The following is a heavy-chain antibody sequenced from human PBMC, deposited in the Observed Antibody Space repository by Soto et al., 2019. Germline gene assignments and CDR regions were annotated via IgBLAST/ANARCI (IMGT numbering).Heavy chain of an antibody. CDR3: AKGHPGGSCYSGLDC. V-gene: IGHV3-23*01. Sequence: GGSLRLSCAASGFTFRSYGMTWVRQAPGKGLEWVLCISGSGDTTYYADSVKGRFTISRDTSKNTVYLQMNSLRADDTAVYYCAKGHPGGSCYSGLDCWGQGTLVTVSS. J-gene: IGHJ4*02. CDR2: ISGSGDTT. CDR1: GFTFRSYG. D-gene: IGHD2-15*01.